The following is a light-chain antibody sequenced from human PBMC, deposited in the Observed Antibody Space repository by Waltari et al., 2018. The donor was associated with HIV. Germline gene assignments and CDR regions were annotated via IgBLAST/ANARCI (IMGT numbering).Light chain of an antibody. J-gene: IGLJ2*01. CDR2: EVS. CDR3: SSYAGSINVL. Sequence: QSALTQPPSASGSPGQPVTIPCTGTSRDVGGYNYVPWYQQHPGKAPKLLIAEVSKRPSGVPDRFSGSKSGNTASLTVSGLQAEDEADYYCSSYAGSINVLFGGGTKLAVL. V-gene: IGLV2-8*01. CDR1: SRDVGGYNY.